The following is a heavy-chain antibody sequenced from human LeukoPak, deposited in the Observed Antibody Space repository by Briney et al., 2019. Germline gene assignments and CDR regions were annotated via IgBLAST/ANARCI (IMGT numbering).Heavy chain of an antibody. CDR2: IIPIFGAA. CDR3: ARATGNSDHSPQEPIDLYFDL. D-gene: IGHD4-23*01. J-gene: IGHJ2*01. CDR1: GGTFSSYA. V-gene: IGHV1-69*01. Sequence: SVKVSCKASGGTFSSYAISWVRQAPGQGLEWMGGIIPIFGAANYAQKFQGRVTTTADESTSTAYMELHSLRSEDTAVYYCARATGNSDHSPQEPIDLYFDLWGRGTLVTVSS.